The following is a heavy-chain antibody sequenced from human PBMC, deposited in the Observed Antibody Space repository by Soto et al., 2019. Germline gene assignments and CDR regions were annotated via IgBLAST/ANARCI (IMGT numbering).Heavy chain of an antibody. V-gene: IGHV3-7*03. CDR2: IKQDGSEK. Sequence: GGSLRLSCAASGFTFSSYWMSWVRQAPGKGLEWVANIKQDGSEKYYVDSVKGRFTISRDNAKNSLYLQMNSLRAEDTAVYYCARDRLPYCSSTSCHPSCYGMDVWGQGTTVTVSS. CDR1: GFTFSSYW. D-gene: IGHD2-2*01. CDR3: ARDRLPYCSSTSCHPSCYGMDV. J-gene: IGHJ6*02.